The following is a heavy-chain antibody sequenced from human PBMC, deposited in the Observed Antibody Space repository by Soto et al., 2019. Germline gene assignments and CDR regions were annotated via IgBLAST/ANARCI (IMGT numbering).Heavy chain of an antibody. CDR3: ARGDRPWAYYYYGMDV. CDR1: GGTFSSYA. Sequence: ASVKVSCKASGGTFSSYAISWVRQAPGQGLEWMGGIIPIFGTANYAQKFQGRVTITADESTSTAYMELSSLRSEDTAVYYCARGDRPWAYYYYGMDVWGQGTTVTVSS. V-gene: IGHV1-69*13. D-gene: IGHD2-21*02. CDR2: IIPIFGTA. J-gene: IGHJ6*02.